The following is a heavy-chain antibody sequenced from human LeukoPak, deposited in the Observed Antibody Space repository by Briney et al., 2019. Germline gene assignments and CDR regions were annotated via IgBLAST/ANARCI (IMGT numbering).Heavy chain of an antibody. CDR3: ARSPGVNPRPYYFDY. Sequence: PSETLSLTCTVSGGSISSSRYYWGWIRQPPGKGPEWIGSMYYSGSTYYNPSLKSRLTISVDTSKNQFSLKLSSVTAADTAVYYCARSPGVNPRPYYFDYWGQGILVTVSS. J-gene: IGHJ4*02. V-gene: IGHV4-39*01. D-gene: IGHD2-21*01. CDR2: MYYSGST. CDR1: GGSISSSRYY.